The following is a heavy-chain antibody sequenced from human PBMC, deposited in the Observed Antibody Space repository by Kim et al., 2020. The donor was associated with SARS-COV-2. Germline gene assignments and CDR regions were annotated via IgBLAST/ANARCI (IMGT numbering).Heavy chain of an antibody. CDR3: ARRSSSWTWYFDY. D-gene: IGHD6-13*01. V-gene: IGHV4-39*01. Sequence: SNPSLKGRATIAGDTAKNRFSLKLSSVTAADTAVYYCARRSSSWTWYFDYWGQGTLVTVSS. J-gene: IGHJ4*02.